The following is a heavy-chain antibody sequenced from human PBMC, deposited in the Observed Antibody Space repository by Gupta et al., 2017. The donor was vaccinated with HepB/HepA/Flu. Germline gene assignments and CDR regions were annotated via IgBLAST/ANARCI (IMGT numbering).Heavy chain of an antibody. CDR1: GFTFGSYG. Sequence: QAQLVESGGGVVQPGRSLRLSCAAAGFTFGSYGMHWVRQAPGKGLEWVAVIWYDGSNKYYADSVKGRFTISRDNSKNTLYLQMNSLRAEDTAVYYCARDELLWFGELSPLGYWGQGTLVTVSS. J-gene: IGHJ4*02. V-gene: IGHV3-33*01. D-gene: IGHD3-10*01. CDR2: IWYDGSNK. CDR3: ARDELLWFGELSPLGY.